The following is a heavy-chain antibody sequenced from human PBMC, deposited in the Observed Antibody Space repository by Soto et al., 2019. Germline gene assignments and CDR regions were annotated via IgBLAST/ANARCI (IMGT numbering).Heavy chain of an antibody. CDR2: TYYRSRWYN. J-gene: IGHJ6*03. Sequence: PSQTLSLTCAISGDSVSSNSAAWNWIRQSPSRGLEWLGRTYYRSRWYNDYAVSVKSRITINLDTSKNQFSLHLNSVTPEDTAVYYCAGTTSLQWCYMDVWGKGTTVTVSS. V-gene: IGHV6-1*01. CDR3: AGTTSLQWCYMDV. CDR1: GDSVSSNSAA. D-gene: IGHD1-7*01.